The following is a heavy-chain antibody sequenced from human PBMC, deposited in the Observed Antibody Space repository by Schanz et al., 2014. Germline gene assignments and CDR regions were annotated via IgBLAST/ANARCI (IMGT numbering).Heavy chain of an antibody. D-gene: IGHD2-2*01. CDR2: INPSSGST. V-gene: IGHV1-46*01. Sequence: QVQLVQSGAEVKKPGASVKVSCKASGYTFTSQYMHWVRQAPGQGLEWMGIINPSSGSTSCAQKFQGRVTMTRDTSTSTVYMELSSLRAEDTAVYYCARELCSSTTCYVRYDPWGQGTLVTVSS. CDR1: GYTFTSQY. J-gene: IGHJ5*02. CDR3: ARELCSSTTCYVRYDP.